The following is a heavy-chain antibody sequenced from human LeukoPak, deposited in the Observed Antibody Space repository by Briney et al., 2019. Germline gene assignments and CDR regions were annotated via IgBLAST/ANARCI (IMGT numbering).Heavy chain of an antibody. Sequence: ASVKVSCKASGYTFTSYGISWVRQAPGQGLEWIGWISAYNGNTNYAQKLQGRVTMTTDTSTSTAYMELRSLRSDDTAVYYCARDPRTRITIFGVVLPYGMVVWGQGTTVTVSS. J-gene: IGHJ6*02. V-gene: IGHV1-18*01. D-gene: IGHD3-3*01. CDR1: GYTFTSYG. CDR2: ISAYNGNT. CDR3: ARDPRTRITIFGVVLPYGMVV.